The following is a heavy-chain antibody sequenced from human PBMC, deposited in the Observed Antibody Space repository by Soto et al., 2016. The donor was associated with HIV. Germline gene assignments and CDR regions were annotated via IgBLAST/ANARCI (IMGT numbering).Heavy chain of an antibody. V-gene: IGHV3-66*01. D-gene: IGHD3-22*01. CDR2: IYSGGST. J-gene: IGHJ4*02. Sequence: EVQLVESGGGLVQPGGSLRLSCAASGFTVSSNYMSWVRQAPGKGLEWVSVIYSGGSTYYADSVKGRFTISRDNSKNTLYLQMNSLRAEDTAVYYCARWYYYDKGIDYWGQGTLVTVSS. CDR1: GFTVSSNY. CDR3: ARWYYYDKGIDY.